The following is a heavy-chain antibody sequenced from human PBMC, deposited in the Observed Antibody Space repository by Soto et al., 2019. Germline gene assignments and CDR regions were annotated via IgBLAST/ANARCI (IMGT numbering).Heavy chain of an antibody. Sequence: GASVKVSCKASGGTFSSYASSWVRQAPGQGLEWMGGIIPIFGTANYAQKFQGRVTITADESTSTAYMELSSLRSEGSAVYYCARDTENYYDSSGYYYWWFDPWGHGTLVTISS. V-gene: IGHV1-69*13. CDR2: IIPIFGTA. CDR1: GGTFSSYA. D-gene: IGHD3-22*01. J-gene: IGHJ5*02. CDR3: ARDTENYYDSSGYYYWWFDP.